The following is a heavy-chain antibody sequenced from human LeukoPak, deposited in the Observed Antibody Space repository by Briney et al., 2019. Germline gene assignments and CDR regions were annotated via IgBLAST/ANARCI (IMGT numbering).Heavy chain of an antibody. CDR3: ARQTAMGRSGDY. D-gene: IGHD5-18*01. J-gene: IGHJ4*02. Sequence: GESLEISCKASGYSFTGYRIGWVRQMPGKGLEWMGIIDPSDSETRYTPSFQGQVTISVDKSLTTADLQWNSLKASDTAMYYCARQTAMGRSGDYWGQGTLVTVSS. CDR2: IDPSDSET. CDR1: GYSFTGYR. V-gene: IGHV5-51*01.